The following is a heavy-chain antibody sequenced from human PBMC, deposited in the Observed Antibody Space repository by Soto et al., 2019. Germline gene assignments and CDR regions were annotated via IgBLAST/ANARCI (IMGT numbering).Heavy chain of an antibody. CDR1: GFFFEDYA. D-gene: IGHD3-10*01. J-gene: IGHJ4*02. CDR2: VSWNSGNI. V-gene: IGHV3-9*01. CDR3: AKDMRSSQGGSYAAEL. Sequence: EVQLVESGGGLVQPGRSLRLSCAASGFFFEDYAMHWVRQAPGKGLEWVSAVSWNSGNIGYADSVKGRFTISRDNAKNSLYLQMNSLRTEDTAFYFCAKDMRSSQGGSYAAELWGQGTLVTVSS.